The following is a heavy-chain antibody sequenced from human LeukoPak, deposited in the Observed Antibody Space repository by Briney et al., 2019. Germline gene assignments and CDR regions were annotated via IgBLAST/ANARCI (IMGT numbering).Heavy chain of an antibody. J-gene: IGHJ4*02. CDR3: APWGRYYFDY. CDR2: ISGSGANT. Sequence: GGSLRLSCAASGFTFSSYAMSWVRQAPGKGLEWVSAISGSGANTYYADSVKGRFTISRDNSKNTLYLQMNSLRAEDTAVYYCAPWGRYYFDYWGQGTLVTVSS. D-gene: IGHD3-16*01. CDR1: GFTFSSYA. V-gene: IGHV3-23*01.